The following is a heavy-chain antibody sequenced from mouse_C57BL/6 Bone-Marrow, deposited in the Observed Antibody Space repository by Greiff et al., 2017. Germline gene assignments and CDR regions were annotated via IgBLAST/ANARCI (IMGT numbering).Heavy chain of an antibody. D-gene: IGHD2-2*01. CDR1: GYAFTNYL. V-gene: IGHV1-54*01. Sequence: QVQLQQSGAELVRPGTSVKVSCKASGYAFTNYLIEWVKQRPGQGLEWIGVINPGSGGTNYTEKFKGKATLTADKSSSTAYMQLSSLTSEDSAVYFCARSYYGYDGLFAYWGKGTLVTVSA. J-gene: IGHJ3*01. CDR3: ARSYYGYDGLFAY. CDR2: INPGSGGT.